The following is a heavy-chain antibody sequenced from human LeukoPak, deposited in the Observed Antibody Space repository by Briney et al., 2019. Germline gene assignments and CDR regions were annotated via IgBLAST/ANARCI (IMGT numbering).Heavy chain of an antibody. V-gene: IGHV4-4*02. CDR1: GGSITTNNW. CDR2: IFYSGST. J-gene: IGHJ4*02. CDR3: XXXXXXXSXYTVTELGSGYFDY. D-gene: IGHD3-10*01. Sequence: SETLSLTCSVSGGSITTNNWWTWVRQPPGKALEWIGNIFYSGSTYYSPSLKSRVTILVDTSKNQFSLKLSSVTAADTAVYYXXXXXXXXSXYTVTELGSGYFDYWGQGPLVTVSS.